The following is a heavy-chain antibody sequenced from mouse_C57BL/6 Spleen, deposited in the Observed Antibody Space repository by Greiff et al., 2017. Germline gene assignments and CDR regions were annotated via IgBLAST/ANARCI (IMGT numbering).Heavy chain of an antibody. Sequence: VQLQQSGPVLVKPGPSVKISCKASGFAFTGSYMNWVKQSHGKSLEWIGRVYPYDGGTSYNQKFKGKATLTVDTSSSTAYMELNSLTSEDSAVYYCATNLGYAMDYWGQGTSVTVSS. D-gene: IGHD4-1*01. CDR1: GFAFTGSY. V-gene: IGHV1-36*01. J-gene: IGHJ4*01. CDR3: ATNLGYAMDY. CDR2: VYPYDGGT.